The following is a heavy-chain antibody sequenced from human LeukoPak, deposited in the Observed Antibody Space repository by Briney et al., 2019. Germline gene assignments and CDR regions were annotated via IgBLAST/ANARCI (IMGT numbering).Heavy chain of an antibody. J-gene: IGHJ5*02. CDR1: GFSFSSYG. D-gene: IGHD3-10*01. Sequence: PGGSLRLSCAGSGFSFSSYGMHWVRQAPGKGLEWMAFIRSDGSNKYYADSVKGRFSISRDNSKNTLYLQMNRLRADDTAVYYCARDRSQEFDPWGQGTLVTVSS. CDR3: ARDRSQEFDP. CDR2: IRSDGSNK. V-gene: IGHV3-30*02.